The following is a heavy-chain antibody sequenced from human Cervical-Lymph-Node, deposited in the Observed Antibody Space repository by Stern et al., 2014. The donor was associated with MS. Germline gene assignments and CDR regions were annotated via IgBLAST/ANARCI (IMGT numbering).Heavy chain of an antibody. D-gene: IGHD3-22*01. CDR3: ARTDILLLDY. Sequence: QVQLQESGPGLVRPSQTLSLTCTVSGGSISSDDHYWSWVRQPPGKGLEWLGYISYSGSSYFNPSLKSRATMSVDTSKNQFSLKLKSVTAADTAVYYCARTDILLLDYWGQGALVTVSS. CDR2: ISYSGSS. V-gene: IGHV4-30-4*01. CDR1: GGSISSDDHY. J-gene: IGHJ4*02.